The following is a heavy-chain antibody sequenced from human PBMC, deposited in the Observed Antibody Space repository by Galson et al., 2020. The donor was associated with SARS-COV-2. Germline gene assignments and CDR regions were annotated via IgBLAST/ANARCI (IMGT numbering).Heavy chain of an antibody. V-gene: IGHV4-38-2*02. CDR3: AKDLLADSYDAFDI. CDR2: IYHSGST. D-gene: IGHD2-15*01. J-gene: IGHJ3*02. Sequence: ASETLSLTCTVSGYSISSGYYWGWIRQPPGKGLEWIGSIYHSGSTYYNPSLKSRVTISVDTSKNQFSLKLSSVTAADTAVYYCAKDLLADSYDAFDIWGQGTMVTVSS. CDR1: GYSISSGYY.